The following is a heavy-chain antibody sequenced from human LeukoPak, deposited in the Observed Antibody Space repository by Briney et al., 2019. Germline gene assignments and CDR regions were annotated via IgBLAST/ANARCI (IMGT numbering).Heavy chain of an antibody. J-gene: IGHJ4*02. CDR2: IYYSGNIYYSGNT. V-gene: IGHV4-59*01. CDR1: GVSISTYY. Sequence: SETLSLTCTVSGVSISTYYWSWIRQPPRKGLEWIGYIYYSGNIYYSGNTNYNPSLKSRVTISIDTSKNQFSLKLSSVTAADTAVYYCARAGGGWSFDYWGQGTLVTVSS. CDR3: ARAGGGWSFDY. D-gene: IGHD6-19*01.